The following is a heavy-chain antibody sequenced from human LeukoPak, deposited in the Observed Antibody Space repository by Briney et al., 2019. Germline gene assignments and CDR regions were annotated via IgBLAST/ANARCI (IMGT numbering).Heavy chain of an antibody. CDR2: ISPNSGGT. Sequence: ASVKVSCKASGYTLIDYYMHWVRQAPGQGLEWMGWISPNSGGTNYAQNFQGRVTMTRDTSVSTAYMELSSLRSDDTAVYYCARSNIAPSRGDNWFDPWGQGTLVTVSS. J-gene: IGHJ5*02. CDR3: ARSNIAPSRGDNWFDP. V-gene: IGHV1-2*02. CDR1: GYTLIDYY. D-gene: IGHD6-6*01.